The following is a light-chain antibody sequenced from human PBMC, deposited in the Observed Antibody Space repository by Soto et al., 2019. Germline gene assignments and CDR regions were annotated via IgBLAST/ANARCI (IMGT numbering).Light chain of an antibody. V-gene: IGKV3-11*01. J-gene: IGKJ4*01. CDR2: AAS. CDR3: QQRSNWLT. CDR1: QSVSSY. Sequence: EIVFTQSPSTLSLSPGERATLSCRASQSVSSYLAWYQQKPGQAPRLLIYAASNRATGIPARFSGSGSGTDFTLTISSLEPEDFAVYYCQQRSNWLTFGGGTKVDIK.